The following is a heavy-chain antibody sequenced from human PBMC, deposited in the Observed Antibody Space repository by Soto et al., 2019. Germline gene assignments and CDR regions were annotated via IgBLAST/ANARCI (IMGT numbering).Heavy chain of an antibody. D-gene: IGHD3-9*01. CDR2: ISAYNGNT. Sequence: QVQLVQSGAEVKKPGASVKVSCKASGYTFTSYGISWVRQAPGQGLEWMGWISAYNGNTNYAQKLQGRVTMTTDTSTSTAYMELRSLRSYDTAVYYCARGPYYDILTGYHYYYYGMDVWGQGTTVTVSS. CDR1: GYTFTSYG. V-gene: IGHV1-18*01. CDR3: ARGPYYDILTGYHYYYYGMDV. J-gene: IGHJ6*02.